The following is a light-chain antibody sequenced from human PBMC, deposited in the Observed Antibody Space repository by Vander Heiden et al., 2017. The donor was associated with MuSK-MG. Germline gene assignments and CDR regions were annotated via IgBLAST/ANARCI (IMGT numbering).Light chain of an antibody. CDR2: GAS. J-gene: IGKJ2*01. Sequence: EIVMTQSPATLSVSPGERATLSCRASQSVSSNLAWYQQKPGQAPRLLIYGASTRATGIPARFSGSGYGTEFTLTISSLQSEDFAVYYCQLYNNWPPYTFGQGTKLEIK. CDR3: QLYNNWPPYT. CDR1: QSVSSN. V-gene: IGKV3-15*01.